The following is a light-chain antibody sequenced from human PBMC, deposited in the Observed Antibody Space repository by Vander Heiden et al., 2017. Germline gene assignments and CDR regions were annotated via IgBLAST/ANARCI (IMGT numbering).Light chain of an antibody. J-gene: IGLJ3*02. Sequence: QLVVTQSPSASASLGASVNLTCPLSSGHGFFAIAWHQQQPEKGPRYLMKVNSDGSHSKGDGIPDRFSGSSSGAERYLTISSLQSEDEADYYCQTWGTGIRVFGGGTKLTVL. CDR2: VNSDGSH. CDR1: SGHGFFA. CDR3: QTWGTGIRV. V-gene: IGLV4-69*01.